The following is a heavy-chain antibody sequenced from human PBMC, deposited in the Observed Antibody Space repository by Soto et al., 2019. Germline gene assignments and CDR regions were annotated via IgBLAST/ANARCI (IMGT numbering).Heavy chain of an antibody. J-gene: IGHJ6*02. D-gene: IGHD1-26*01. CDR2: TYYRSKWYN. V-gene: IGHV6-1*01. CDR1: GDSVSSNSAA. CDR3: ARFKGVGATPYYYGMDV. Sequence: PSQTLSLTCAISGDSVSSNSAAWNWIRQSPSRGLEWLGRTYYRSKWYNDYAVSVKSRITINPDTSKNQFSLQLNSVTPEDTAVYYCARFKGVGATPYYYGMDVWGQGTAVTVSS.